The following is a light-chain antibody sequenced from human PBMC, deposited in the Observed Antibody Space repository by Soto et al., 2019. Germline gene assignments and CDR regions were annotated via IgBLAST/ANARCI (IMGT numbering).Light chain of an antibody. J-gene: IGLJ2*01. V-gene: IGLV1-44*01. Sequence: QPVLTQPPSASGTPGQRVTISCSGGSSNIGSNTVNWYQQLPGTAPNLLNYSNNQRPSGVPDRFSGSKSGTSASLAISGLQSEDEADYYCAAWDDSLNAVVFGGGTQLTVL. CDR2: SNN. CDR1: SSNIGSNT. CDR3: AAWDDSLNAVV.